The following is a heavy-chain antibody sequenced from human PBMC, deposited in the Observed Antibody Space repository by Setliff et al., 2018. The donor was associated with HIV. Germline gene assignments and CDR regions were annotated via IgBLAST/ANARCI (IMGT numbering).Heavy chain of an antibody. CDR3: ARDWPSSTAAGDC. D-gene: IGHD6-6*01. J-gene: IGHJ4*02. Sequence: GGSLRLSCAASGFAFSDFSMSWVRQAPGKGLEWVAKIKNDGSEKYYVDSVEGRFTISRGNAKNSLYLEMNSLTVEDTALYYCARDWPSSTAAGDCWGQGTVVTVSS. CDR1: GFAFSDFS. V-gene: IGHV3-7*01. CDR2: IKNDGSEK.